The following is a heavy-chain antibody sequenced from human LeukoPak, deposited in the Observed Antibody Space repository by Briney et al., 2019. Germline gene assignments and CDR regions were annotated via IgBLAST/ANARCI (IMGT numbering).Heavy chain of an antibody. J-gene: IGHJ3*01. D-gene: IGHD1-26*01. V-gene: IGHV1-2*02. CDR3: ARELGINAFGV. Sequence: GASVKDSCKASGYTLTNNHLYWVRQAPGQGLEWVGWIDPNSGVTNFAQNFQGRLTMTTDTSINTAYMELSRLTSDDTTVYYCARELGINAFGVWGQGTLVTVSS. CDR1: GYTLTNNH. CDR2: IDPNSGVT.